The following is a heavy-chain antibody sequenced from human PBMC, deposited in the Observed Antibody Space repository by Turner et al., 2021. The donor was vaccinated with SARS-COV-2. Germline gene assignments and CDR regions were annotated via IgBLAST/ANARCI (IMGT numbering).Heavy chain of an antibody. J-gene: IGHJ4*02. CDR1: GFTFSSYG. CDR3: AKEDTALVTRFDY. Sequence: QVQLVESGGGVVQPGRSLRRSCAASGFTFSSYGMHWVRQAPGKGLEWVAVIWYDGSNKYYADSVKGRFTISRDNSKNTLYLQMNSLRAEDTAVYYCAKEDTALVTRFDYWGQGTLVTVSS. CDR2: IWYDGSNK. V-gene: IGHV3-33*06. D-gene: IGHD5-18*01.